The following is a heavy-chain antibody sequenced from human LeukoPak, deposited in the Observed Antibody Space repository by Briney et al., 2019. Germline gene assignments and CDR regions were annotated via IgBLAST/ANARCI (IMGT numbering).Heavy chain of an antibody. Sequence: GGPLRLSCVASGLTFSSYVMNWVRQAPGKGLEGVSSIGGSGGSTNYADSVKGRLTISRDNSKNTLYLQMNSLRAEDTAVYYCAKVPMFGYMDVWGKGTTVTVSS. CDR1: GLTFSSYV. D-gene: IGHD3-10*02. CDR2: IGGSGGST. J-gene: IGHJ6*03. V-gene: IGHV3-23*01. CDR3: AKVPMFGYMDV.